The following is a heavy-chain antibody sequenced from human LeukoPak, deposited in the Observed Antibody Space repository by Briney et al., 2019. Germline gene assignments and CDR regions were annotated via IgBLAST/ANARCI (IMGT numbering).Heavy chain of an antibody. CDR2: IKQDGTEK. Sequence: GGSLRLSCAASRFTFSSYWMSWVRQAPGKGLEWVANIKQDGTEKYYVDSVKGRFTISRDNAKNSLFLQMNSLRAEDTAVYYCARGTPTTRDFDYWGQGTLVTVSS. J-gene: IGHJ4*02. D-gene: IGHD4-11*01. V-gene: IGHV3-7*01. CDR3: ARGTPTTRDFDY. CDR1: RFTFSSYW.